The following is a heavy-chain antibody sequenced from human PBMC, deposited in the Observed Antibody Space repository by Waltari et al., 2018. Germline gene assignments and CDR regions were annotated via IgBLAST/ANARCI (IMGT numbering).Heavy chain of an antibody. CDR3: AIPRGSYYQGNWFDP. CDR1: GGSISSSSYY. CDR2: IYYSGST. D-gene: IGHD1-26*01. J-gene: IGHJ5*02. V-gene: IGHV4-39*01. Sequence: QLQLQESGPGLVKPSETLSLTCTASGGSISSSSYYWGWIRQPPGKGLEWIGSIYYSGSTYYNPSLKSRVTISVDTSKNQFSLKLSSVTAADTAVYYCAIPRGSYYQGNWFDPWGQGTLVTVSS.